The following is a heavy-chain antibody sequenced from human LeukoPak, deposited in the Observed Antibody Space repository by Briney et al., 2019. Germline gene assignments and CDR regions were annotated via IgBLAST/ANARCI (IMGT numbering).Heavy chain of an antibody. CDR3: ARDSRIMTYYFDY. CDR2: ISYDGSNK. Sequence: GRSRRLFCAASGFTFSSYAMHWVRQAPGKGLEWVAVISYDGSNKYYADSVKGRFTISRDNSKNTLYLQMNSLRAEDTAVYYCARDSRIMTYYFDYWGQGTLVTVSS. CDR1: GFTFSSYA. J-gene: IGHJ4*02. V-gene: IGHV3-30-3*01. D-gene: IGHD3-16*01.